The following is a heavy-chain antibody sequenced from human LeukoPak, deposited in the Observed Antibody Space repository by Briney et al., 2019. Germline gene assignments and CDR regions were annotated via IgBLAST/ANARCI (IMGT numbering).Heavy chain of an antibody. D-gene: IGHD3-16*02. V-gene: IGHV4-34*01. CDR1: GGSFSGYY. CDR2: INHSGST. CDR3: ARQDYVWGSYRYDS. J-gene: IGHJ4*02. Sequence: SETLSLTCAVYGGSFSGYYWSWIPQPPGKGLEWIGEINHSGSTNYNPSLKSRVTISVDTSKNQFSLKLSSATAADTAVYYCARQDYVWGSYRYDSWGQGTLVTVSS.